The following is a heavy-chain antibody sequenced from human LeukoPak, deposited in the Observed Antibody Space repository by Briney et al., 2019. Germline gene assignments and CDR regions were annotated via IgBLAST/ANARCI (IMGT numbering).Heavy chain of an antibody. V-gene: IGHV4-31*03. Sequence: SETLSLTCSVPGVSIGRGGYYWTWIRQQPGKGLEWIGYIYYTGTTYYNPSLKSRVAISMDASKKQFSLTLSGVTAADTAVYYCTRAGPHYGSGTDYAFYGLDVWGQGTTVTVSS. CDR1: GVSIGRGGYY. CDR3: TRAGPHYGSGTDYAFYGLDV. D-gene: IGHD3-10*01. J-gene: IGHJ6*02. CDR2: IYYTGTT.